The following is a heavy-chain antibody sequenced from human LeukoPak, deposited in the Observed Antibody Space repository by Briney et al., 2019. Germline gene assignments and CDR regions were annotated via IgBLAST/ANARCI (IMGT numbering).Heavy chain of an antibody. CDR1: GVSISSYY. V-gene: IGHV4-59*13. CDR3: ARAPYGGNLDY. D-gene: IGHD4-23*01. J-gene: IGHJ4*02. CDR2: IYSSGST. Sequence: SETLSLTCTVSGVSISSYYWSCLRPPPGKGGEWIGYIYSSGSTNYPPSIKSRVTISVATSKNPFSLKLSSVTAADTAVYYCARAPYGGNLDYWGQGTLVTVSS.